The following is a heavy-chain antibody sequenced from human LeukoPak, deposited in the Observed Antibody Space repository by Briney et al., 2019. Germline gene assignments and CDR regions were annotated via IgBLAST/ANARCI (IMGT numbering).Heavy chain of an antibody. Sequence: GGSLRLSCAASGFTFSSYGMHWVRQAPGKGLEWVAVISYDGSNKYYADSVKGRFTISRDNSKNTLYLQMNSLRAEDTAVYYCAKDRWFDPWGQGTLVTVS. CDR2: ISYDGSNK. CDR3: AKDRWFDP. CDR1: GFTFSSYG. J-gene: IGHJ5*02. V-gene: IGHV3-30*18.